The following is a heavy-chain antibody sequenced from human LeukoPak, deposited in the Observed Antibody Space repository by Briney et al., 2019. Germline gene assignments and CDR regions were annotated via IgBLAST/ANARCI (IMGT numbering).Heavy chain of an antibody. Sequence: SETLSLTCTVSGGSISSYYWSWIRQPPGKGLEWIGHIYTSGSTNYNPSLKSRVSISVDTSKNQFSLKVSSVTAADTAVYYCARTYSSSSHFDYWGQGTLVTVSS. V-gene: IGHV4-4*09. D-gene: IGHD6-6*01. CDR3: ARTYSSSSHFDY. J-gene: IGHJ4*02. CDR1: GGSISSYY. CDR2: IYTSGST.